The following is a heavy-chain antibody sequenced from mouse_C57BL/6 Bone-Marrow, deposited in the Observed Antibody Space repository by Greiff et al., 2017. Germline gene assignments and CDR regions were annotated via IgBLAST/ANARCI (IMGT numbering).Heavy chain of an antibody. CDR1: GYTFTSYW. V-gene: IGHV1-50*01. Sequence: QVQLQQPGAELVKPGASVKLSCKASGYTFTSYWMQWVKQRPGQGLEWIGEIDPSDSYTNYNQKFKGKATLTVDTSSSTAYMQLSSLTSEDSAVYYCARGLQDYWGQGTTLTVSS. D-gene: IGHD2-10*01. J-gene: IGHJ2*01. CDR2: IDPSDSYT. CDR3: ARGLQDY.